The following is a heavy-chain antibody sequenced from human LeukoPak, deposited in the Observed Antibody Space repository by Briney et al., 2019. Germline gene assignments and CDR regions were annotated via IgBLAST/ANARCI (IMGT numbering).Heavy chain of an antibody. CDR1: GFTFSSYA. D-gene: IGHD3-3*01. CDR2: ISGSGGST. V-gene: IGHV3-23*01. J-gene: IGHJ4*02. Sequence: GGSLRLSCAASGFTFSSYAMSWVRQAPGKGLEWVSAISGSGGSTYYADSVKGRFTISRDNSKNTLYLQMNSLRAEDTAVYYCGRDSGSGNYKYFDYWGQGTVVTVSS. CDR3: GRDSGSGNYKYFDY.